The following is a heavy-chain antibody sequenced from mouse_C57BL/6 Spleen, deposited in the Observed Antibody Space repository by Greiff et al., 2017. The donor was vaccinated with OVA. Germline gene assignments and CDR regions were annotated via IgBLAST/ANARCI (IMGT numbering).Heavy chain of an antibody. D-gene: IGHD1-1*01. J-gene: IGHJ2*01. Sequence: QVQLQQPGAELVKPGASVKLSCKASGYTFTSYWMHWVKQRPGQGLEWIGMIHPNSGSTNYNEKFKSKATLTVDKSSSTAYMQLSSLTSEDSAVYYCARREYGGGFDVWGQGTTLTVSA. CDR2: IHPNSGST. CDR3: ARREYGGGFDV. V-gene: IGHV1-64*01. CDR1: GYTFTSYW.